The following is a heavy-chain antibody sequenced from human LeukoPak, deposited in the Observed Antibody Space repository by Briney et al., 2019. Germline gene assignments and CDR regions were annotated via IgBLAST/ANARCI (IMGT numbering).Heavy chain of an antibody. J-gene: IGHJ4*02. V-gene: IGHV3-21*01. D-gene: IGHD3-10*01. CDR1: GFTFNTYA. Sequence: GGSLRLSCAASGFTFNTYAMNWVRQSPGKGLEWVSSISSSSSYIYYADSVKGRFTISRDNAKNSLYLQMNSLRAEDTAVYYCARTQYGSGSPFDYWGQGTLVTVSS. CDR2: ISSSSSYI. CDR3: ARTQYGSGSPFDY.